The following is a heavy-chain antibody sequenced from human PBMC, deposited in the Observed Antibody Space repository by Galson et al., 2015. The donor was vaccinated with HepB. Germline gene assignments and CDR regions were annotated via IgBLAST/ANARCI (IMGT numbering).Heavy chain of an antibody. CDR2: ISDGGDST. D-gene: IGHD6-13*01. Sequence: SLRLSCAASGFNFNKYAMSWVRQAPGKGLEWVSSISDGGDSTYYAGSVKGRFTISRDGFKNTLYLQMNGLRAEDTAVYYCAGRRYSGRPGGVDYWGQGTLVIVSS. V-gene: IGHV3-23*01. J-gene: IGHJ4*02. CDR1: GFNFNKYA. CDR3: AGRRYSGRPGGVDY.